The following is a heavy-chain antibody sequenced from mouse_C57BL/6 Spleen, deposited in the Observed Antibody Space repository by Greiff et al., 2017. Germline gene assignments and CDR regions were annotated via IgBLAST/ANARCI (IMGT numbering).Heavy chain of an antibody. J-gene: IGHJ3*01. V-gene: IGHV1-9*01. CDR1: GYTFTGYW. CDR2: ILPGSGST. CDR3: SRSRCYCNYNPFAY. Sequence: QVQLKQSGAELMKPGASVKLSCKATGYTFTGYWIEWVKQRPGHGLEWIGEILPGSGSTNYNEKFKGKAPFTADTSSNKAYMQLRRLTTEDSAIYYCSRSRCYCNYNPFAYWGQGTLVTVSA. D-gene: IGHD2-1*01.